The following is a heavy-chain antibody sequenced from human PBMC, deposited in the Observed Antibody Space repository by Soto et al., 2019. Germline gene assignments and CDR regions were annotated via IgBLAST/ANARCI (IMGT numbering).Heavy chain of an antibody. Sequence: EVFLSESGGGVTQPGGSLGLPVAAPEIRFRDFAWGGSPRVPGKGLEWVPSISNNGDATYYADSVKGRFHISRDNSEKTVFLEMNSLRVEDTAVYFCAQLALWFGEFGRGYWGQGALVNVSS. CDR1: EIRFRDFA. CDR3: AQLALWFGEFGRGY. J-gene: IGHJ4*02. CDR2: ISNNGDAT. D-gene: IGHD3-10*01. V-gene: IGHV3-23*01.